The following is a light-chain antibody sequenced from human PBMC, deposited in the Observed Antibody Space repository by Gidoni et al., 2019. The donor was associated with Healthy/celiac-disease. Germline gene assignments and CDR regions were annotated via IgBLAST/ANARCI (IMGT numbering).Light chain of an antibody. CDR2: ANS. Sequence: QSVLTQPPSVSGALGQRVTISCTGSSANIGAGYDVHWYQQRPGTAPKLLIYANSNRPSGVPDRFSASKSGTSASLAITGLQAEDEADYYCQSYDSSLSGSVFGGGTKLTVL. V-gene: IGLV1-40*01. J-gene: IGLJ3*02. CDR1: SANIGAGYD. CDR3: QSYDSSLSGSV.